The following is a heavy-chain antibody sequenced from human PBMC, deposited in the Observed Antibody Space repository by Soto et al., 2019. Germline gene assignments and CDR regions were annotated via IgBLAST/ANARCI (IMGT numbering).Heavy chain of an antibody. CDR1: GFTFSRHY. J-gene: IGHJ4*02. CDR3: AIGELWRVEF. D-gene: IGHD3-10*01. CDR2: IKPDGSES. Sequence: EVQLAESGGGLVQPGGSLRLSCVASGFTFSRHYMTWVRQAPGKGLESVAKIKPDGSESYYVDSVRGRFTFSRDNAKNSLSLQMNSPREEDTAGYFRAIGELWRVEFWGQGTLVTVSS. V-gene: IGHV3-7*01.